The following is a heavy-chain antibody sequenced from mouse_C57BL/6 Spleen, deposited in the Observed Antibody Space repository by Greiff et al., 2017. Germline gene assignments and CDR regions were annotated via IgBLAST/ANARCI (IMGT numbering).Heavy chain of an antibody. J-gene: IGHJ1*03. CDR3: ARQVNDNYGSSTEYFDV. D-gene: IGHD1-1*01. CDR2: IYPGDGDT. CDR1: GYAFSSSW. V-gene: IGHV1-82*01. Sequence: VKLVESGPELVKPGASVKISCKASGYAFSSSWMNWVKQRPGKGLEWIGRIYPGDGDTNYNGKFKGKATLTADKSSSTAYMQLSSLTSEDSAVYFCARQVNDNYGSSTEYFDVWGTGTTVTVSS.